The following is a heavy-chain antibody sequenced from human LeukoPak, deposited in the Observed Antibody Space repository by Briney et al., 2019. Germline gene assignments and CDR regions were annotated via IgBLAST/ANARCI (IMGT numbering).Heavy chain of an antibody. Sequence: GGSLRLSCAASGFTFSDYGIHWVRQAPGKGLEWVAFIRYDGSKKYYADSVKGRFTISRDNAKNSLYLQMNSLRAEDTAVYYCAREGLYSSSSDWGQGTLVTVSS. CDR2: IRYDGSKK. J-gene: IGHJ4*02. CDR3: AREGLYSSSSD. CDR1: GFTFSDYG. D-gene: IGHD6-13*01. V-gene: IGHV3-30*02.